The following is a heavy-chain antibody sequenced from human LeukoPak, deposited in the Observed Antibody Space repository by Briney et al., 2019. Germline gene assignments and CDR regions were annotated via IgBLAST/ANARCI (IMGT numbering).Heavy chain of an antibody. CDR1: GFTFSSYW. CDR2: IKQDGSEK. J-gene: IGHJ4*02. D-gene: IGHD2-15*01. V-gene: IGHV3-7*01. CDR3: ARDQVVVAAPLDY. Sequence: GGSLRLSCAASGFTFSSYWMSWVRQAPGKGLEWVANIKQDGSEKYYVDSVKGRFTISRDNAKNSLYLQMNSLRAEDTAVYYCARDQVVVAAPLDYWGQGTLVTVSS.